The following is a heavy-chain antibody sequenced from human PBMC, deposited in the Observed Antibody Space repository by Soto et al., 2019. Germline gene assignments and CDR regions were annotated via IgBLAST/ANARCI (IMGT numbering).Heavy chain of an antibody. CDR2: IWYDGSNN. Sequence: QVQLVESGGGVVQPGRSLRLSCAASGFTFSSYGMHWVRQAPGKGLEWVAVIWYDGSNNYYADSVKGRFTISRDNSKKTRHQQINSLRAEDTVVYCCARDGGGREGYTGGCNWFDPWGQGALVTVSS. J-gene: IGHJ5*02. CDR3: ARDGGGREGYTGGCNWFDP. CDR1: GFTFSSYG. V-gene: IGHV3-33*01. D-gene: IGHD2-15*01.